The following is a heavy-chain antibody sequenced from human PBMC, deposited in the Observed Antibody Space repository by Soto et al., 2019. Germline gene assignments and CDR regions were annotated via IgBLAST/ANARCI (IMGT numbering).Heavy chain of an antibody. Sequence: QLVQSGAEVRKPGSSVKVSCKAAGDTFSSYSINWVRQAPGQGLEWMGGIVPIFGSVNYAQKFQGRVTINADKSTSIAYMELTSLRSEDTAVYFCARGLGHFSGENVFYKMDIWGQGTTVTVSS. CDR2: IVPIFGSV. CDR3: ARGLGHFSGENVFYKMDI. V-gene: IGHV1-69*06. CDR1: GDTFSSYS. D-gene: IGHD3-10*01. J-gene: IGHJ6*02.